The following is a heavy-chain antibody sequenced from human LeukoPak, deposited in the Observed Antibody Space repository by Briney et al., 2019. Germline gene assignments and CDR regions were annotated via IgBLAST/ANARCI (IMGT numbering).Heavy chain of an antibody. CDR3: ASRHFEN. V-gene: IGHV3-7*03. CDR1: GFVFSIYT. Sequence: PGGSLRLSCSASGFVFSIYTMYWVRQAPGKGLEWVANIKQDGSEKYYVDSVKGRFTISRDNAKNSLYLQMNSLRVEDTAVYYCASRHFENWGQGTLVTVSS. CDR2: IKQDGSEK. J-gene: IGHJ4*02.